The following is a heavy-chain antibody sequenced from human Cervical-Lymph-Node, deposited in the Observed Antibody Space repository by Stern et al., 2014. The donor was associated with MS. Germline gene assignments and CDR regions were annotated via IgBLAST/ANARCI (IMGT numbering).Heavy chain of an antibody. J-gene: IGHJ6*02. CDR1: GGSINNGDYY. CDR3: ARELSGMYGMDV. D-gene: IGHD1-1*01. Sequence: QLQLQESGPGLVKPSQTLSLTCTVSGGSINNGDYYWSWVRQHPGKGLEWLGYIYYSGATYYNPSLKGRLTISVDTSKRHCSLKLTSVTAADTAVYYCARELSGMYGMDVWGQGTTVTVSS. CDR2: IYYSGAT. V-gene: IGHV4-31*03.